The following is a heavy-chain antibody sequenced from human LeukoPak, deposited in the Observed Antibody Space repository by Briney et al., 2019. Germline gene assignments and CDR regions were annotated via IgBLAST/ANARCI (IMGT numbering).Heavy chain of an antibody. D-gene: IGHD6-19*01. J-gene: IGHJ5*02. CDR1: GYTFTGYY. Sequence: ASVSLSCKASGYTFTGYYMHWVRRAPGQGLEWMGWINPNSGGTNYAQKCQVRVSVTRDTSISTAYVELSRVRSDDTAVYYCARGQRVTVAGEDWFDPWGQGTLVTVSS. V-gene: IGHV1-2*02. CDR3: ARGQRVTVAGEDWFDP. CDR2: INPNSGGT.